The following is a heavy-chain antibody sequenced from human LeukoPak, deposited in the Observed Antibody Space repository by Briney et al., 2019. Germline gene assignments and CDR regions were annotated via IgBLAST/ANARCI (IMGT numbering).Heavy chain of an antibody. V-gene: IGHV3-30*03. J-gene: IGHJ2*01. CDR1: GFTFSSYG. CDR3: VAYGANSGDYYFDL. Sequence: PGRSLRLSCAASGFTFSSYGMHWVRQAPGKGLEWVAVISYDGSNKYYADSVKGRFTISRDNSKNTLYLQMNSLRAEDTAVYYCVAYGANSGDYYFDLWGRGTLVTVSS. D-gene: IGHD4-23*01. CDR2: ISYDGSNK.